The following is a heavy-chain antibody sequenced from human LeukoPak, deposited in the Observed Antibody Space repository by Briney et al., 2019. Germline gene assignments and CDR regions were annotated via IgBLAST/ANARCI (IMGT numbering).Heavy chain of an antibody. V-gene: IGHV3-11*04. CDR2: ISSSGSTI. CDR1: GFTFSDYY. D-gene: IGHD3-10*01. J-gene: IGHJ4*02. Sequence: GGSLRLSCAASGFTFSDYYMSWIRQAPGKGLECVSYISSSGSTIYYADSVKGRFTISRDNAKNSLYLQMNSLRAEDTAVYYCARDRWFGEPMLDYWGQGTLVTVSS. CDR3: ARDRWFGEPMLDY.